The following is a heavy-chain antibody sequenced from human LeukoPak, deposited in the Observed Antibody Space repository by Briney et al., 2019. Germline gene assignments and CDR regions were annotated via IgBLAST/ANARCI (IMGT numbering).Heavy chain of an antibody. J-gene: IGHJ4*02. V-gene: IGHV4-34*01. CDR1: GGSFSGYY. D-gene: IGHD6-13*01. CDR3: ARGISSWFTYFDY. Sequence: SETLSLICAVYGGSFSGYYWSWIRQPPGKGLEWIGEINHSGSTNYNPSLKSRVTISVDTSKNQFSLKLSSVTAADTAVYYCARGISSWFTYFDYWGQATLVTVSS. CDR2: INHSGST.